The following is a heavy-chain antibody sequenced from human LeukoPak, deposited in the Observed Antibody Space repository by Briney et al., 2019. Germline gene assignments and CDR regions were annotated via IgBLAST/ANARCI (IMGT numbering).Heavy chain of an antibody. CDR2: IKQDGSEK. CDR3: ARVRCSSSSCFPDY. D-gene: IGHD2-15*01. J-gene: IGHJ4*02. Sequence: GGSLRLSCAASGFTVSSNYMSWVRQAPGKGLEWVANIKQDGSEKYYVDSVKGRFTISRDNAKKSLYVQMNSLRAEDTAVYSCARVRCSSSSCFPDYWGQGTLVTVSS. V-gene: IGHV3-7*01. CDR1: GFTVSSNY.